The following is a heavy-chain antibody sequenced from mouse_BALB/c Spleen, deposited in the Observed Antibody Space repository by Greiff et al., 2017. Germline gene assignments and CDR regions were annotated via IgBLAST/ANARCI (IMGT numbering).Heavy chain of an antibody. J-gene: IGHJ3*01. V-gene: IGHV1-80*01. CDR3: ARGGYYQFAY. Sequence: QVQLQQSGAELVRPGSSVKISCKASGYAFSSYWMNWVKQRPGQGLGWIGQIYPGDGDTNYNGKFKGKATLTADKSSSTAYMQLSSLTSEDSAVYFCARGGYYQFAYWGQGTLVTVSA. D-gene: IGHD2-3*01. CDR1: GYAFSSYW. CDR2: IYPGDGDT.